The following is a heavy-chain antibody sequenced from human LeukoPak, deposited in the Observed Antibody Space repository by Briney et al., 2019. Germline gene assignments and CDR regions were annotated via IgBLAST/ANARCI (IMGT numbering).Heavy chain of an antibody. J-gene: IGHJ5*02. CDR1: GYSFNDYY. V-gene: IGHV1-2*02. CDR3: ARDTCDGVSCYNWFDP. Sequence: ASVKVSCKASGYSFNDYYIHWARQAPGQGLEWMGWINPNRGGTSYAQKFQGRVTMTRDTSITTAYMELSTLRSDDTAMYYCARDTCDGVSCYNWFDPWGQGTLVTVSS. D-gene: IGHD4-17*01. CDR2: INPNRGGT.